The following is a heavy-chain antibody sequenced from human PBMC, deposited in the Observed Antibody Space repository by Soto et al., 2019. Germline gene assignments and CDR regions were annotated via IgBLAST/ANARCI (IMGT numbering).Heavy chain of an antibody. J-gene: IGHJ4*02. D-gene: IGHD5-18*01. V-gene: IGHV3-30*18. CDR3: AKDHHTYGSIYYFDY. Sequence: GGSLRLSCAASGFTFSSYGMHWVRQAPGKGLEWVAVISHDGGDKYYGDSVKGRFTISRDNSKNTLYLQMNSLRDEDTAVYYCAKDHHTYGSIYYFDYWGQGTLVTVSS. CDR1: GFTFSSYG. CDR2: ISHDGGDK.